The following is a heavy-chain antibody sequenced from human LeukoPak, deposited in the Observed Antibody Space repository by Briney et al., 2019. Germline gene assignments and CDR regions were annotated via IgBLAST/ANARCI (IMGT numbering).Heavy chain of an antibody. CDR3: ATDRYCSSISCYLPIRFDY. D-gene: IGHD2-2*01. CDR1: GFTFSSYW. V-gene: IGHV3-48*04. Sequence: PGGSLRLSCAASGFTFSSYWMSRVRQAPGKGLEWVSYISSSGSTIYYADSVKGRFTISRDDAKNSLYLQMNSLRAEDTAVYYCATDRYCSSISCYLPIRFDYWGQGTLVTVSS. J-gene: IGHJ4*02. CDR2: ISSSGSTI.